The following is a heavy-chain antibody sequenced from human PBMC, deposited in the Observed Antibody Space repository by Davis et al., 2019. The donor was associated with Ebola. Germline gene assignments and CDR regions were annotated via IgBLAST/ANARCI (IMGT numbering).Heavy chain of an antibody. V-gene: IGHV3-48*04. CDR1: GFTFSSYW. D-gene: IGHD6-13*01. CDR3: ARDRAADYYYYGMDV. CDR2: ISSSGSTI. J-gene: IGHJ6*02. Sequence: GGSLRLSCAASGFTFSSYWMSWVRQAPGKGLEWVSYISSSGSTIYYADSVKGRFTISRDNAKNSLYLQMNSLRAEDTTVYYCARDRAADYYYYGMDVWGQGTTVTVSS.